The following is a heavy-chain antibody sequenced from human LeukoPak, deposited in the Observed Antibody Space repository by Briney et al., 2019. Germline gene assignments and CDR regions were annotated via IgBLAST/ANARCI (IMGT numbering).Heavy chain of an antibody. D-gene: IGHD3-22*01. CDR2: INHSGST. V-gene: IGHV4-34*01. CDR3: ARLHMANRSGYYYSPDAFDI. J-gene: IGHJ3*02. Sequence: SETLSLTCAVYGGSFSGYYWSWIRQPPGKGLEWIGEINHSGSTNYNPSLKSRVTISVDTSKNQFSLKLSSVTAADTAVYYCARLHMANRSGYYYSPDAFDIWGQGTMVTVSS. CDR1: GGSFSGYY.